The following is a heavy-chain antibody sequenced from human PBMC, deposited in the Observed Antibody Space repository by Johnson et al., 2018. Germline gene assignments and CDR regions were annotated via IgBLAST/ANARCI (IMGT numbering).Heavy chain of an antibody. CDR1: GGSISSYY. CDR3: AREGLGELSSLMDV. J-gene: IGHJ6*03. Sequence: QVQLQESGPGLVKPSETXSLTCTVSGGSISSYYWSWIRQPPGKGLEWIGYIYYSGGTKYNPSLKSQFTLSVDTSKNQFSLKLSTVTAADTAVYDCAREGLGELSSLMDVWGKGTTVTVSS. CDR2: IYYSGGT. D-gene: IGHD3-16*02. V-gene: IGHV4-59*01.